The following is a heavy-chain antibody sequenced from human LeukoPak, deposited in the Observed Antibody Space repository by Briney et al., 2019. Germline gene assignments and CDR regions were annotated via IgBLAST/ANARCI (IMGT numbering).Heavy chain of an antibody. Sequence: ASVKVSCKASGYTFTGYYMHWVRQAPGQGLEWMGWINPNSGGTNYAQKFQGWVTMTRDTSISTAYMELSRLRSDDTAVYYCARGGQYDILAFYYYYGMDVWGQGTTVTVCS. CDR3: ARGGQYDILAFYYYYGMDV. D-gene: IGHD3-9*01. CDR2: INPNSGGT. CDR1: GYTFTGYY. J-gene: IGHJ6*02. V-gene: IGHV1-2*04.